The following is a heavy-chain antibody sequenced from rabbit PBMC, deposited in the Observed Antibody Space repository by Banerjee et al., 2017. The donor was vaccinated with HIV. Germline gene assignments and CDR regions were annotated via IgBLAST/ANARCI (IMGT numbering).Heavy chain of an antibody. CDR1: GFDISNYYM. CDR2: MNCGSGSA. J-gene: IGHJ4*01. V-gene: IGHV1S45*01. Sequence: QEQLVESGGGLVQPGGSLKLSCKASGFDISNYYMTWVRQAPGKGLEWIAHMNCGSGSAYYASWAKGRFTISKTSSTTVELKMTSLTAADTATYFCARGTGNNGYNLWGQGTLVTVS. D-gene: IGHD1-1*01. CDR3: ARGTGNNGYNL.